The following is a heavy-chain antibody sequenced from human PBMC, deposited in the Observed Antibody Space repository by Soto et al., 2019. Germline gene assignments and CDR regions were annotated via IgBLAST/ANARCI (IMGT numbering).Heavy chain of an antibody. CDR3: ARGGVHNIYGLQDYGIDV. CDR1: GYRFISYW. D-gene: IGHD5-18*01. J-gene: IGHJ6*02. Sequence: GESLKTSCNASGYRFISYWIGWVRQMPGKGLEWMGIIYPDDSDSRYSPSFQGQVTISADKSTSTAYLQWSSLKASDTAMYYCARGGVHNIYGLQDYGIDVWGQGTTVTVYS. V-gene: IGHV5-51*01. CDR2: IYPDDSDS.